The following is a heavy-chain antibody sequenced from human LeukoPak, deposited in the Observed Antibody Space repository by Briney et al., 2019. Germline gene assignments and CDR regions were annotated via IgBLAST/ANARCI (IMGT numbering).Heavy chain of an antibody. D-gene: IGHD3-10*01. J-gene: IGHJ4*02. Sequence: SETLSLTCTVSGGSISSSSYYWGWIRQPPGKGLEWIGEINHSGSTNYNPSLKSRVTISVDTSKNQFSLKLSSVTAADTAAYYCARTTVRTGFDYWGQGTLVTVSS. CDR3: ARTTVRTGFDY. CDR2: INHSGST. CDR1: GGSISSSSYY. V-gene: IGHV4-39*07.